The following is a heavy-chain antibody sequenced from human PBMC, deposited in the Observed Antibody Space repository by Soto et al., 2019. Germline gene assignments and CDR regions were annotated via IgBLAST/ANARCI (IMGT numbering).Heavy chain of an antibody. D-gene: IGHD3-9*01. J-gene: IGHJ6*02. V-gene: IGHV1-18*01. CDR1: GYTFTTYG. Sequence: GASVKVSCKASGYTFTTYGISWVRQAPGQGLEWLGWINTHNGNTNYAQNLQGRVIMTAGTSTSTAYMELRSLRSDDTAVYYCARDWARVLRYFDRHYGMDVWGQGTTVTVP. CDR2: INTHNGNT. CDR3: ARDWARVLRYFDRHYGMDV.